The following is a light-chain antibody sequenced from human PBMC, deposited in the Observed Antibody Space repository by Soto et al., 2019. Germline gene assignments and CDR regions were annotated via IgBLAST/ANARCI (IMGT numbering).Light chain of an antibody. CDR2: EVN. CDR1: SSDVGSYDY. CDR3: SSYTSTSFGV. Sequence: QSALTQPASVSGSPGQSITISCTGTSSDVGSYDYVSWYQHHPGKAPKLLIYEVNNRPSGVSNRFSGSKSGNTASLTISGLQAEDEAAYYCSSYTSTSFGVFGGGTNLTVL. V-gene: IGLV2-14*01. J-gene: IGLJ3*02.